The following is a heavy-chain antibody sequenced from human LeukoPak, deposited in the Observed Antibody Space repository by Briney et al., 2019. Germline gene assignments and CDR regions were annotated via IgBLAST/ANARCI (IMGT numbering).Heavy chain of an antibody. D-gene: IGHD1-1*01. CDR2: INLSGGST. J-gene: IGHJ3*02. CDR1: GYTFTTYY. CDR3: ARGGRGEGTGTTRVAFDI. Sequence: ASVKVSCKAAGYTFTTYYMHWVRQAPGQGLEWMGTINLSGGSTSYAQKFQGRVTMTRDTSTSTVYMELSSLRSEDTAVYYCARGGRGEGTGTTRVAFDIWGQGTMVTVSP. V-gene: IGHV1-46*01.